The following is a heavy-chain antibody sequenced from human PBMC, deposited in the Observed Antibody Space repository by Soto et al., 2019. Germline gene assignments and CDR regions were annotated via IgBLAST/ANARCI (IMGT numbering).Heavy chain of an antibody. D-gene: IGHD3-10*01. CDR2: ISGSGGST. CDR1: GFTFSSYA. CDR3: AKAPTNYGSGSYYYY. Sequence: EVQLLESGGGLVQPGGSLRLSCAASGFTFSSYAMSWVRQAPGKGLEWVSAISGSGGSTYYADSVKGRFTISRDNSKNTRYLQMNSLRAEDTAVYYCAKAPTNYGSGSYYYYWGQGTRVTVSS. J-gene: IGHJ4*02. V-gene: IGHV3-23*01.